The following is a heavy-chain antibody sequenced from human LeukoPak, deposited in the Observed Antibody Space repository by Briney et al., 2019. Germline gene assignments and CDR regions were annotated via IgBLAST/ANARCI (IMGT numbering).Heavy chain of an antibody. CDR1: GFTFSSYA. V-gene: IGHV3-23*01. D-gene: IGHD2-8*01. CDR3: ARDMLKGVPDYFDY. J-gene: IGHJ4*02. CDR2: ISGSGGST. Sequence: GGSLRLSCAASGFTFSSYAMSWVRQAPGKGLEWVSAISGSGGSTYYADSVKGRFTISRDNSKNTLYLQMDSLRPEDTAVYYCARDMLKGVPDYFDYWGQGTLVTVSS.